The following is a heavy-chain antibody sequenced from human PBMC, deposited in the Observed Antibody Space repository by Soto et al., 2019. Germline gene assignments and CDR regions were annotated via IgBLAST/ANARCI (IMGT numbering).Heavy chain of an antibody. D-gene: IGHD1-20*01. V-gene: IGHV3-30*03. Sequence: GVSLRLSCXASGFTFSSYGMHWVRQAPGKGLEWVAVISYDGSNKYYADSVKGRFTISRDNSKNTLYLQMNSLRAEDTAVYYCARDKITGILDYWGQGTPVTVSS. J-gene: IGHJ4*02. CDR2: ISYDGSNK. CDR1: GFTFSSYG. CDR3: ARDKITGILDY.